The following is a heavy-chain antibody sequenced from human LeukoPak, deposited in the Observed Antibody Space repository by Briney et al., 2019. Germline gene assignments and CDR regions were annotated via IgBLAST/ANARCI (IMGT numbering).Heavy chain of an antibody. Sequence: GGSLRLSCAASGFTFSSYAMHWVRQAPGKGLEWVAVISYDGSNKYYADSVKGRFTISRDNSKNTLYLQMNSLRAEDMAVYYCALNAYDFWSGPPDYFDYWGQGTLVTVSS. D-gene: IGHD3-3*01. V-gene: IGHV3-30-3*01. J-gene: IGHJ4*02. CDR3: ALNAYDFWSGPPDYFDY. CDR2: ISYDGSNK. CDR1: GFTFSSYA.